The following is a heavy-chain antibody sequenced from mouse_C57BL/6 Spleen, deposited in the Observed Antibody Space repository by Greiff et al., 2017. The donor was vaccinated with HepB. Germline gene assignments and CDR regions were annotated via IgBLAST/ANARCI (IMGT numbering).Heavy chain of an antibody. D-gene: IGHD3-2*02. CDR1: GYAFSSSW. V-gene: IGHV1-82*01. J-gene: IGHJ2*01. Sequence: VQLQQSGPELVKPGASVKISCKASGYAFSSSWMNWVKQRPGKGLEWIGRIYPGDGDTNYNGKFKGKATLTADKSSSTAYMQLSSLPSEDSAVYFCARSGSSGYYLDYWGQGTTLTVSA. CDR3: ARSGSSGYYLDY. CDR2: IYPGDGDT.